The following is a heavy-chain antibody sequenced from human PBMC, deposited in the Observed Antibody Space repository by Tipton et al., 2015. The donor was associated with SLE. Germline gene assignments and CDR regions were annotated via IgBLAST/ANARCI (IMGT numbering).Heavy chain of an antibody. CDR3: ASLSRDGYNNLAY. D-gene: IGHD5-24*01. CDR1: GGSISSSSYY. V-gene: IGHV4-39*07. J-gene: IGHJ4*02. Sequence: TLSLTCTVSGGSISSSSYYWVWIRQPPGKGLEWIGSIYYSGSTYYNPSLKSRVTISVDTSKNQFSLKLSSVTAADTAVYYCASLSRDGYNNLAYWGQGTLVTVSS. CDR2: IYYSGST.